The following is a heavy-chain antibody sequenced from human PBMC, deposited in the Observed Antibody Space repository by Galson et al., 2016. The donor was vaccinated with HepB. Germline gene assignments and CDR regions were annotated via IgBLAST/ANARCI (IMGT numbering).Heavy chain of an antibody. J-gene: IGHJ6*02. V-gene: IGHV3-21*01. Sequence: SLRLSCAASGFTFSSYSMNWVRQAPGKGLEWVSCISSSSSYTEYADSVKGRVTISRDNAKNSLFLQMNSLTVGDTAVYYCARAGATILSSMDVWGQGTTVTVSS. CDR2: ISSSSSYT. D-gene: IGHD5-12*01. CDR3: ARAGATILSSMDV. CDR1: GFTFSSYS.